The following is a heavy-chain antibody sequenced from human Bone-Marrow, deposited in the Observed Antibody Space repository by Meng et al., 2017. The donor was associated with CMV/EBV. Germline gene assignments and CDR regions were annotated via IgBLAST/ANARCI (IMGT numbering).Heavy chain of an antibody. CDR3: ARCYRSCFYSSSSGIDV. Sequence: ASVKVSCKASGYTFTSYDINWVRQATGQGLEWMGWMNPNSGNTGYAQKFQGRVTITRNTSISTSYMELSSLRSEDTAVYYCARCYRSCFYSSSSGIDVWGQGTTVTVSS. V-gene: IGHV1-8*03. CDR1: GYTFTSYD. CDR2: MNPNSGNT. J-gene: IGHJ6*02. D-gene: IGHD2-8*01.